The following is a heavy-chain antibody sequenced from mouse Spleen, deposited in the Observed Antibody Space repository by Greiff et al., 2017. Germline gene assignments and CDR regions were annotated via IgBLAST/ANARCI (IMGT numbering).Heavy chain of an antibody. D-gene: IGHD2-12*01. CDR2: IYPGNSDT. V-gene: IGHV1-5*01. CDR3: TRSGGVTRAWFAY. CDR1: GYTFTSYW. J-gene: IGHJ3*01. Sequence: EVQLQESGTVLARPGASVKMSCKASGYTFTSYWMHWVKQRPGPGLEWIGAIYPGNSDTSYNQKFKGKAKLTAVTSTSTAYMELSSLTNEDSAVYICTRSGGVTRAWFAYWGQGTLVTVSA.